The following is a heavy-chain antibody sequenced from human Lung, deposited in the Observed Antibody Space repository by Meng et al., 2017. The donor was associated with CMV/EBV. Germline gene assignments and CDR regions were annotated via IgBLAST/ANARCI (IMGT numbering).Heavy chain of an antibody. CDR3: ATLPPVAARYYYNGVDG. Sequence: ASVKVSCKASGYTFTDYYMHWVRQAPGQGLEWMGWINPNSGGTNYAQKFHDRVTMTRDTSISTAYMELRRLTSDDSAVYYCATLPPVAARYYYNGVDGWGQGXTVTVSS. CDR1: GYTFTDYY. J-gene: IGHJ6*01. D-gene: IGHD6-19*01. CDR2: INPNSGGT. V-gene: IGHV1-2*02.